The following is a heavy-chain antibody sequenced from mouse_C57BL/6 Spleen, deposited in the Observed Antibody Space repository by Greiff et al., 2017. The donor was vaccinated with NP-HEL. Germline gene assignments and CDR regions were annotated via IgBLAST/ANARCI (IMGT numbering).Heavy chain of an antibody. J-gene: IGHJ4*01. D-gene: IGHD2-10*02. CDR2: IRNKANGYTT. CDR1: GFTFTDYY. CDR3: ARWYGNYLRAMDY. Sequence: EVQGVESGGGLVQPGGSLSLSCAASGFTFTDYYMSWVRQPPGKALEWLGFIRNKANGYTTEYSASVKGRFTISRDNSQSILYLQMNALRAEDSATYYCARWYGNYLRAMDYWGQGTSVTVSS. V-gene: IGHV7-3*01.